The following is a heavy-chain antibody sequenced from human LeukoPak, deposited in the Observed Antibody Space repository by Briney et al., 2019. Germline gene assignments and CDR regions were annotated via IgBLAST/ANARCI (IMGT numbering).Heavy chain of an antibody. V-gene: IGHV4-4*07. CDR1: GGSISSYY. Sequence: SETLSLTCTVSGGSISSYYWSWIRQPAGKGLEWIGRIYTSGSTNYNPSLKSRVTISVDTSKNQFSLKLSSVTAADTAVYYCARYRDYGDLFDYWGQGTLVTVSS. D-gene: IGHD4-17*01. CDR2: IYTSGST. J-gene: IGHJ4*02. CDR3: ARYRDYGDLFDY.